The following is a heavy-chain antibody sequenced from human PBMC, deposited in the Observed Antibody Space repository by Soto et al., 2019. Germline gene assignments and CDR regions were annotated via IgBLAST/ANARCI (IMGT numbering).Heavy chain of an antibody. CDR1: SGSISSSNW. V-gene: IGHV4-4*02. D-gene: IGHD3-10*01. Sequence: TSETLSLTCAVSSGSISSSNWWSWVRQPPGKGLEWIGEIYHSGSTNYNPSLKSRVTISVDKSKNQFSLKLSSVTAADTAVYYCARVLWFGELSSWFDPWGQGTLVTVS. CDR2: IYHSGST. CDR3: ARVLWFGELSSWFDP. J-gene: IGHJ5*02.